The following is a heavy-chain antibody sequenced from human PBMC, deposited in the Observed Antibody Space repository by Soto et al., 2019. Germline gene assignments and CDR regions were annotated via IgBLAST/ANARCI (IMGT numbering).Heavy chain of an antibody. J-gene: IGHJ5*02. CDR2: ISYDGRNK. CDR3: SRGIKGGLDA. CDR1: GFVSNDYD. Sequence: QVQLAESGGGLVQPGRSLRLSCATSGFVSNDYDIHWVRQALGKGLAWLASISYDGRNKYYADSVKGRFTISRDNSKNTLSLQINSLGAEDTAVYYCSRGIKGGLDAWGPGTLVTVSS. V-gene: IGHV3-30*03. D-gene: IGHD2-21*01.